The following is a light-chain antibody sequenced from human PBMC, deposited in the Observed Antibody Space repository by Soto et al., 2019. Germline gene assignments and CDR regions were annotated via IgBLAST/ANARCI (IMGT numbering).Light chain of an antibody. J-gene: IGKJ1*01. Sequence: DIEMTQSPSTLSASVGDRVSITCRASQGISKWLAWYQQKPGKAPQLLIYDASTLESGVPSRFSGSGSGTEFTLTISSLQPYDFAAYFCQQYDSYSWTFGQGTKVEVK. CDR2: DAS. CDR1: QGISKW. V-gene: IGKV1-5*01. CDR3: QQYDSYSWT.